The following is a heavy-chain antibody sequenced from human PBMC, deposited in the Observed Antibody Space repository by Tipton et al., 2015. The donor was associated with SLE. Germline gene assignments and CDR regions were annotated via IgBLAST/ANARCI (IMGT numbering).Heavy chain of an antibody. J-gene: IGHJ5*02. CDR1: GYTFNRYW. V-gene: IGHV3-74*01. D-gene: IGHD2-15*01. Sequence: SLRLSCEGSGYTFNRYWMHWVRQAPGKGLVWVSRINTDGSGKDYAESVKGRFTISRDNAKNTLYLQMNSLRVDDTAVYYCAKMPAASWFDPWGQGTLVSVSS. CDR2: INTDGSGK. CDR3: AKMPAASWFDP.